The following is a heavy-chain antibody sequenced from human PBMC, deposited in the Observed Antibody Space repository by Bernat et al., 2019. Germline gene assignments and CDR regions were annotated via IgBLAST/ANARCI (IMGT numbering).Heavy chain of an antibody. Sequence: QVQLVQSGSELKKPGASVKVSCKASGYTFTSYAMNWVRQAPGQGLEWMGIINPSGGSTSYAQKFQGRVTMTRDTSTSTVYMELSSLRSEDTAVYYCARTGIAARTGGWFDPWGQGTLVTVSS. D-gene: IGHD6-6*01. CDR1: GYTFTSYA. CDR3: ARTGIAARTGGWFDP. CDR2: INPSGGST. V-gene: IGHV1-46*01. J-gene: IGHJ5*02.